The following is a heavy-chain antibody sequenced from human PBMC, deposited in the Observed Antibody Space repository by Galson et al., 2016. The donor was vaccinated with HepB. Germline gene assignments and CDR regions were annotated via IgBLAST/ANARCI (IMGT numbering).Heavy chain of an antibody. D-gene: IGHD3-16*01. CDR1: GYTFSSFG. CDR2: IFYDRSNK. V-gene: IGHV3-30*18. J-gene: IGHJ4*02. Sequence: SLKVSCAASGYTFSSFGMHWVRQAPGKGLEWVAFIFYDRSNKFYGNYVKGRLTISRDNSTNTVFLQMSSLRAEDTALYYCVKGGTQTYGDYWGQGALVTVSS. CDR3: VKGGTQTYGDY.